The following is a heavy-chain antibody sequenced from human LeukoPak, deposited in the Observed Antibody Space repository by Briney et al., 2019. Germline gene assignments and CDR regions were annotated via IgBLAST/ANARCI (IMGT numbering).Heavy chain of an antibody. CDR1: GFTFGSYW. CDR3: ARGIGYCSSTSCYDYYMDV. CDR2: IKQDGSEK. Sequence: GGSLRLSCAASGFTFGSYWMTWVRQAPGKGLEWVANIKQDGSEKYYVDSVKGRFTISRDNAKNSLYLQMNSLRAEDTAVYYCARGIGYCSSTSCYDYYMDVWGKGTTVTVSS. V-gene: IGHV3-7*04. D-gene: IGHD2-2*01. J-gene: IGHJ6*03.